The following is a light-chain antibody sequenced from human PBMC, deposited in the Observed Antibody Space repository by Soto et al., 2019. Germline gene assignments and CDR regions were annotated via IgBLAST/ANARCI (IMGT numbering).Light chain of an antibody. CDR2: EVS. CDR1: TSDVGRYDY. CDR3: SSYTSSIGLL. Sequence: QSALTQPASVSGSPGQSITISCTGTTSDVGRYDYVSWYQQHPGKAPRLMIYEVSHRPSGVSSRFSGSRSGNTASLTISGLQAEDEADYYCSSYTSSIGLLFGGGTKLTVL. V-gene: IGLV2-14*01. J-gene: IGLJ3*02.